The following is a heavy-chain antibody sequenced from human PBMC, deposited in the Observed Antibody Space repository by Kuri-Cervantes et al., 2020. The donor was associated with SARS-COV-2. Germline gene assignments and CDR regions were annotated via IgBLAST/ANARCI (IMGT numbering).Heavy chain of an antibody. Sequence: SETLSLTCTVSGGSISSSCYYWGWIRQPPGKGLEWIGYIYYSGSTYYNPSLKSRVTISVDTSKNQFSLKLSSVTAADTADYYCARATSDYGWGSSNYYYMDVWGKGTTVTDSS. CDR3: ARATSDYGWGSSNYYYMDV. CDR1: GGSISSSCYY. J-gene: IGHJ6*03. CDR2: IYYSGST. D-gene: IGHD3-16*01. V-gene: IGHV4-31*03.